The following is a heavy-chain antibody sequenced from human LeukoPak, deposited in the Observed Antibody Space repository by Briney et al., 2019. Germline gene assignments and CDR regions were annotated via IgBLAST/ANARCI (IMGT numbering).Heavy chain of an antibody. CDR3: ARVPGKYYYGSGSKYYYYYGMDV. D-gene: IGHD3-10*01. Sequence: ASVNVSCKASGYTFTGYYMHWVRQAPGQGLEWMGWINPNSGGTNYAQKFQGRVTMARDTSISTAYMELSRLRSDDTAVYYCARVPGKYYYGSGSKYYYYYGMDVWGQGTTVTVSS. J-gene: IGHJ6*02. CDR1: GYTFTGYY. CDR2: INPNSGGT. V-gene: IGHV1-2*02.